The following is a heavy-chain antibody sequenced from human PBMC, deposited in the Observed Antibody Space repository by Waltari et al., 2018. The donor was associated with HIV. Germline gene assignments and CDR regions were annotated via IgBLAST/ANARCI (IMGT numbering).Heavy chain of an antibody. D-gene: IGHD6-19*01. V-gene: IGHV1-8*01. CDR2: MNPNSGNT. J-gene: IGHJ4*02. CDR3: ARKGGSGSGWYAFDY. CDR1: GYTFHSYD. Sequence: QVQLVQSGTEVTKPGASVKVSCRASGYTFHSYDINWVRQATGQVLEWMGWMNPNSGNTGYSQKFQGRVTMTRNTSINTAYMELSSLRSEDTAVYFCARKGGSGSGWYAFDYWGQGTLVTVSS.